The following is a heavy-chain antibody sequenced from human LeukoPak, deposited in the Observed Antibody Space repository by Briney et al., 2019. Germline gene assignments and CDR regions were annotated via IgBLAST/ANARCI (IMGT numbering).Heavy chain of an antibody. Sequence: GGSLRLSCAASGFTFDDYGMGWVRQAPGKGLEWVSGIIWNGGSTGYADSVKGRFTISRDNAKNSLYLQMNSLRAEDTALYYCARGYCSTPTCRPFDYWGQGTLVTVSS. CDR2: IIWNGGST. CDR1: GFTFDDYG. V-gene: IGHV3-20*04. D-gene: IGHD2-2*01. J-gene: IGHJ4*02. CDR3: ARGYCSTPTCRPFDY.